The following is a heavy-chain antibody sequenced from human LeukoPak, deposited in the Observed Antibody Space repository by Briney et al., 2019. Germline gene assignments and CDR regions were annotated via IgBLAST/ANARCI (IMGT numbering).Heavy chain of an antibody. D-gene: IGHD3-22*01. Sequence: GAPVKVSCKASGYTFTGYYMHWVRQAPGQGLEWMGWINPNSGGTNYAQKFQGRVTMTRDTSISTAYMELSRLRSDDTAVYYCAKGYDSSGYQPDDAFDIWGQGTMVTVSS. CDR2: INPNSGGT. CDR1: GYTFTGYY. J-gene: IGHJ3*02. CDR3: AKGYDSSGYQPDDAFDI. V-gene: IGHV1-2*02.